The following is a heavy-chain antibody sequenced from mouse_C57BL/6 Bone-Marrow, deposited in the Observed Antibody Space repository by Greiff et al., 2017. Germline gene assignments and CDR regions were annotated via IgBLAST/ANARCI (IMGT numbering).Heavy chain of an antibody. CDR1: GFTFSSYG. J-gene: IGHJ4*01. D-gene: IGHD1-1*01. Sequence: EVKLMESGGDLVTPGGSLKLSCAASGFTFSSYGMSWVRQTPDKRLEWVATISSGGSYTYYPDSVKGRFTISRDNAKNTLYLQMSSLKSEDTAMYYCARRDYGSSYGENAMDYWGQGTSVTVSS. V-gene: IGHV5-6*02. CDR3: ARRDYGSSYGENAMDY. CDR2: ISSGGSYT.